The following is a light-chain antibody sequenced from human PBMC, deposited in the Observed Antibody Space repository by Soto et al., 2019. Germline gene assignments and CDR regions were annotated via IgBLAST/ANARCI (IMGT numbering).Light chain of an antibody. Sequence: EVVLTQSPGTLSLSAGEIATLSCRASQSVGNNHLAWYQQKPGQAPRLLIYDASTRAAGIPDRFSGSGSGTDFTLTISRLEPEDFGVYFCHHYTRSPIFTFGPGTTVD. J-gene: IGKJ3*01. CDR1: QSVGNNH. CDR2: DAS. CDR3: HHYTRSPIFT. V-gene: IGKV3-20*01.